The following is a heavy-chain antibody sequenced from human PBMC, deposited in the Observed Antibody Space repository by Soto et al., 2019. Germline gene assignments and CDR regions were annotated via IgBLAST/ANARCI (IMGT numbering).Heavy chain of an antibody. V-gene: IGHV3-48*03. J-gene: IGHJ4*02. CDR1: GFSLMSLA. Sequence: GWSXRLSCEACGFSLMSLAINWFRHAPGRGLELVSYISDDGASIYYADSLKGRFTISRDNAKNSLSLQMNNLRAEDTAVYYCAREKYVKEWLHQFDKWGLGTLVTVYS. D-gene: IGHD5-18*01. CDR2: ISDDGASI. CDR3: AREKYVKEWLHQFDK.